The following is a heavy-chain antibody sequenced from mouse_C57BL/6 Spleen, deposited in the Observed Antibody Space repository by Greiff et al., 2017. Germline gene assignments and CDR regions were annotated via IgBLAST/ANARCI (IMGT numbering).Heavy chain of an antibody. V-gene: IGHV3-6*01. D-gene: IGHD1-1*02. CDR3: AREGGYVDY. CDR1: GYSITSGYY. Sequence: EVKLMESGPGLVKPSQSLSLTCSVTGYSITSGYYWNWIRQFPGNKLEWMGYISYDGSNNYNPSLKNRISITRDTSKNQFFLKLNSVTTEDTATYYCAREGGYVDYWGQGTTLTVSS. CDR2: ISYDGSN. J-gene: IGHJ2*01.